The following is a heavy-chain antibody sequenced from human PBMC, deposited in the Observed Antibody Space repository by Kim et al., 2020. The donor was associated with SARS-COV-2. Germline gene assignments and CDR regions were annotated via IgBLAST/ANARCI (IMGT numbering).Heavy chain of an antibody. J-gene: IGHJ4*02. CDR3: ARSTYSTASGIDY. Sequence: SGPTLVKSTQTLTLTCTFSGFSLTPSGMCVSWIRPRPGKALEWLALIDWDDDKDYSTSLKTRLTISKDTSKNQVVLTLTNMDPVDTATYYCARSTYSTASGIDYWGQGTLVTVSS. CDR1: GFSLTPSGMC. CDR2: IDWDDDK. V-gene: IGHV2-70*12. D-gene: IGHD6-6*01.